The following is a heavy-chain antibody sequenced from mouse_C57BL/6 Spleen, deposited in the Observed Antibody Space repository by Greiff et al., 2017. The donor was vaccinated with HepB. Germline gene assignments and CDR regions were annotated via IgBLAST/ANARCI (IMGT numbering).Heavy chain of an antibody. J-gene: IGHJ1*03. V-gene: IGHV5-16*01. D-gene: IGHD1-1*01. Sequence: EVQLVESEGGLVQPGSSMKLSCTASGFTFSDYYMAWVRQVPEKGLEWVANINYDGSSTYYLDSLKSRFIISRDNAKNILYLQMSSLKSEDTATYYCARKRLYYGSSHWYFDVWGTGTTVTVSS. CDR1: GFTFSDYY. CDR2: INYDGSST. CDR3: ARKRLYYGSSHWYFDV.